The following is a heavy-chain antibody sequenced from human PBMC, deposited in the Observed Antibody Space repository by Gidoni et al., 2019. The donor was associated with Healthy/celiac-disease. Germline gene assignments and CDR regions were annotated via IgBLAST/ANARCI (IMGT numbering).Heavy chain of an antibody. V-gene: IGHV3-30*03. CDR3: ARGRQVGFGELDYFDY. Sequence: QVQLAESGGGVVQPGWYLRLPCAAAGFTFSNYGMPWVRQAAGKGLEWVAVISYDGSNKDYADSVKGRFTISRDNSKNTLYLQMNSLRAEDTAVYYCARGRQVGFGELDYFDYWGQGTLVTVSS. D-gene: IGHD3-10*01. CDR1: GFTFSNYG. J-gene: IGHJ4*02. CDR2: ISYDGSNK.